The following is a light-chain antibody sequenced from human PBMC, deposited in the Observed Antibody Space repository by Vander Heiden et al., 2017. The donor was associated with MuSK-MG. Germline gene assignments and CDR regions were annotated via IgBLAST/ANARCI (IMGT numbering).Light chain of an antibody. V-gene: IGLV2-8*01. Sequence: QSALTQPPSASGSPGQSVIISCTGTSSDVGGYNYVSWYQQHPGKAPKLMIYEVSKRPSGVPDRFSGSKSGNTASLTVSGLQAEDEADYYCSPYAGSNNYVFGTGTKVTVL. CDR2: EVS. J-gene: IGLJ1*01. CDR3: SPYAGSNNYV. CDR1: SSDVGGYNY.